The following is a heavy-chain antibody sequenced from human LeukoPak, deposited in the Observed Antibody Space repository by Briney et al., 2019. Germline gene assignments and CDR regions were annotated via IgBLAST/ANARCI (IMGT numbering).Heavy chain of an antibody. Sequence: PSETLSLTCTVSGYSISSGYYWGWIRQPPGKGLEWIGSIYHSGSTYYNPSLKSRVTISVDTSKNQFSLKLSSVTAADTAVYYCARIPYYDSSGYSLVPNYFDYWGQGTLVTVSS. J-gene: IGHJ4*02. D-gene: IGHD3-22*01. CDR2: IYHSGST. CDR1: GYSISSGYY. V-gene: IGHV4-38-2*02. CDR3: ARIPYYDSSGYSLVPNYFDY.